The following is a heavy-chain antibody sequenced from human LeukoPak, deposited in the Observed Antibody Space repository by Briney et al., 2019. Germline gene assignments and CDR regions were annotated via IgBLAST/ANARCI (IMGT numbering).Heavy chain of an antibody. CDR1: GGSFSGYY. J-gene: IGHJ5*02. CDR3: VGIVVTGSRGNWFDP. Sequence: SETLSLTCAVYGGSFSGYYWSWIRQPPGKGLEWIGEINHSGSSNYNPSLKSRVTISAETTKNPFPHLLSSVTAAETAVYYCVGIVVTGSRGNWFDPWGQRTLVTVSS. V-gene: IGHV4-34*01. D-gene: IGHD1-20*01. CDR2: INHSGSS.